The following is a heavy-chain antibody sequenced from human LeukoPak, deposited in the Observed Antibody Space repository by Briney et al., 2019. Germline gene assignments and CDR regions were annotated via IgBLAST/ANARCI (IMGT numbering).Heavy chain of an antibody. CDR2: INHSGGT. Sequence: SETLSLTCGVSGGSFSDYYWSWIRQPPGKGLEWIGEINHSGGTNYNPSLKSRVIISVDTSKNQFSLKLSSVTAADTAVYYCARGIRYTSSWYTYKWVAPWAQGTLVTVSS. J-gene: IGHJ5*02. D-gene: IGHD6-13*01. CDR1: GGSFSDYY. CDR3: ARGIRYTSSWYTYKWVAP. V-gene: IGHV4-34*01.